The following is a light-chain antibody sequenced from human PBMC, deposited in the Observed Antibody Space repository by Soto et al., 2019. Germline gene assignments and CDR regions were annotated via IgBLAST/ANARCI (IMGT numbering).Light chain of an antibody. CDR1: QSIITY. CDR3: QQSYSTLRT. Sequence: DIQMTQSPSSLSASVGDRVTITCRASQSIITYLNWYQQKPGKAPKLLIYAASSLQSGVPSRFSGSGSGTDFTLTISSLQPEDFATYYCQQSYSTLRTFGQGTTVEI. CDR2: AAS. V-gene: IGKV1-39*01. J-gene: IGKJ1*01.